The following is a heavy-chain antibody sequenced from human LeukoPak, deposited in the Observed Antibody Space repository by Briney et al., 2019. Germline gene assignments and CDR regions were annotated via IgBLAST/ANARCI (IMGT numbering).Heavy chain of an antibody. CDR3: ARVEIGSSPHFDY. D-gene: IGHD2-2*01. J-gene: IGHJ4*02. CDR2: INHSGST. CDR1: GGSFSGYY. V-gene: IGHV4-34*01. Sequence: SETLSLTCAVYGGSFSGYYWSWIRQPPGKGLEWIGEINHSGSTNYNPSLKSRVTTSVDTSKNQFSPKLSSVTAADTAVYYCARVEIGSSPHFDYWGQGTLVTVSS.